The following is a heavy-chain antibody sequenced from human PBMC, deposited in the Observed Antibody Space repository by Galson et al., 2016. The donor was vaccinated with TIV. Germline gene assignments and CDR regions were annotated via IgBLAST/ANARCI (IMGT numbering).Heavy chain of an antibody. V-gene: IGHV1-46*01. J-gene: IGHJ4*02. CDR3: ARDGEVGSSDYDH. CDR2: INPSGGST. D-gene: IGHD3-22*01. CDR1: GYSFINHD. Sequence: SVKVSCKASGYSFINHDINWVRQAPGQGLEWMGIINPSGGSTSYAQKFQGRVTMTRVTSTSTVYMELSSLRSEDTAVYYCARDGEVGSSDYDHWGQGTLVSVSS.